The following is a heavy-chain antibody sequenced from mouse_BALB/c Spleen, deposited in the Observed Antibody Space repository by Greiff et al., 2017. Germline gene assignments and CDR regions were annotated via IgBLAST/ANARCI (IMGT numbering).Heavy chain of an antibody. D-gene: IGHD1-1*01. Sequence: DVHLVESGGGLVKPGGSLKLSCAASGFTFSSYAMSWVRQTPEKRLEWVASISSGGSTYYPDSVKGRFTISRDNARNILYLQMSSLRSEDTAMYYCARGGDYYASYYFDYWGQGTTLTVSS. CDR3: ARGGDYYASYYFDY. CDR1: GFTFSSYA. V-gene: IGHV5-6-5*01. CDR2: ISSGGST. J-gene: IGHJ2*01.